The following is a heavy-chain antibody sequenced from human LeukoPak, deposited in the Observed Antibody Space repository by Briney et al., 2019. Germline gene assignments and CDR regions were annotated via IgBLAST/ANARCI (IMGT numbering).Heavy chain of an antibody. Sequence: PSETLSLTCTVSGGSISNYYWTWIRQPPGKGLEWIGYTYYGGSTNYNPSLKSRATISVDTSKNQFSLKLSSVTAADTAVYYCATQGAQIMDTRHFDNWGQGTLVTVSS. CDR3: ATQGAQIMDTRHFDN. V-gene: IGHV4-59*08. J-gene: IGHJ4*02. CDR2: TYYGGST. CDR1: GGSISNYY. D-gene: IGHD5-12*01.